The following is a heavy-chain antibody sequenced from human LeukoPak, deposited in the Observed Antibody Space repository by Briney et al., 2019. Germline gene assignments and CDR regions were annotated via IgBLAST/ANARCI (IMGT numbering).Heavy chain of an antibody. D-gene: IGHD3-22*01. V-gene: IGHV4-59*08. Sequence: PSETLSLTCAVYGGSFSGYYWSWIRQPPGKGLEWIGYIYYSGSTNYNPSLKSRVTISVDTSKNQFSLKLSSVTAADTAVYYCARHGGEDYYDSSGYYFDYWGQGTLVTVSS. CDR1: GGSFSGYY. CDR2: IYYSGST. CDR3: ARHGGEDYYDSSGYYFDY. J-gene: IGHJ4*02.